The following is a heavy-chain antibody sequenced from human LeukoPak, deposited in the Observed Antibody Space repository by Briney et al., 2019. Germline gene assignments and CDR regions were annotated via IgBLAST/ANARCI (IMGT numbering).Heavy chain of an antibody. Sequence: GGSLRLSCEAAGFSFRDYPMGWVRRASGKRLEWVSGISAGADVIFYADPVKGRFTISRDNSKNTLYLQMNSLRAEDSAEYYCGKSLLTTATGRGRVFDIGAKGTRVTVS. CDR2: ISAGADVI. V-gene: IGHV3-23*01. J-gene: IGHJ3*02. D-gene: IGHD3-10*01. CDR1: GFSFRDYP. CDR3: GKSLLTTATGRGRVFDI.